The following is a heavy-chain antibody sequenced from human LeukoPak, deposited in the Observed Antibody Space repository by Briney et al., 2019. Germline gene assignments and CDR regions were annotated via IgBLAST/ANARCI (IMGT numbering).Heavy chain of an antibody. CDR3: ARAYSSGWYGSTDY. V-gene: IGHV1-2*02. CDR1: GYTFIDYY. J-gene: IGHJ4*02. CDR2: IDPKSGGT. Sequence: ASVTVSCKASGYTFIDYYMHWVRQAPGQGLEWTGWIDPKSGGTSYAQKFQDRVAMIRDTSISTAYMELTRLRSDDTAVYYCARAYSSGWYGSTDYWGQGTLVTVSS. D-gene: IGHD6-19*01.